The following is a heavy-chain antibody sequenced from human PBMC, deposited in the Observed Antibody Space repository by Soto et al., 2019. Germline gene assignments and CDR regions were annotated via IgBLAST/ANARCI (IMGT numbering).Heavy chain of an antibody. Sequence: GESLKISCKGSGYSFTTYWIGWVRQMPGKGLEWMGIIFPIDSDTRYNPSFQGQVTISADKSISTAYLQWSSLKASDTAMYYCARWIAAGGTLNWGQGTLVTVSS. D-gene: IGHD6-13*01. J-gene: IGHJ4*02. CDR1: GYSFTTYW. CDR3: ARWIAAGGTLN. CDR2: IFPIDSDT. V-gene: IGHV5-51*01.